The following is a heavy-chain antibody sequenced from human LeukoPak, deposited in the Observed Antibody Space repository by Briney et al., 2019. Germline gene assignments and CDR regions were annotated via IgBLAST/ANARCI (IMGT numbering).Heavy chain of an antibody. J-gene: IGHJ4*02. D-gene: IGHD3-9*01. V-gene: IGHV3-30-3*01. CDR3: AREGLILTGYSPGRYYFDY. CDR1: GFTFSSYA. CDR2: ISYDGSNK. Sequence: PGGSLRLSCSASGFTFSSYAVHWVRQAPGKGLEWVAVISYDGSNKYYADSVKGRFTISRDNSKDTLYLQMNSLRAEDTAVYYCAREGLILTGYSPGRYYFDYWGQGTLVTVSS.